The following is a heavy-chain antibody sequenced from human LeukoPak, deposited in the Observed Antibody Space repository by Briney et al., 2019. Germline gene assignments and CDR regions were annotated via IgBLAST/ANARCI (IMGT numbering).Heavy chain of an antibody. V-gene: IGHV3-30*03. D-gene: IGHD6-19*01. CDR1: GFTFSSYG. J-gene: IGHJ4*02. Sequence: PGRSLRLSCAASGFTFSSYGMHWVRQAPGKGLEWVAVISYDGSNKYYADSVKGRFTISRDNSKNTLYLQMNSLRAEDTAVYYCAILQVAGTKGYWGQGTLVTVSS. CDR3: AILQVAGTKGY. CDR2: ISYDGSNK.